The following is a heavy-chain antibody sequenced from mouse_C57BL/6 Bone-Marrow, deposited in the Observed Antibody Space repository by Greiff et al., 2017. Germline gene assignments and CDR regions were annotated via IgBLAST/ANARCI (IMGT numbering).Heavy chain of an antibody. CDR1: GYTFTSYW. CDR2: IDPSDSYT. V-gene: IGHV1-50*01. Sequence: QVQLQQPGAELVKPGASVKLSCKASGYTFTSYWMQWVKQRPGQGLEWIGAIDPSDSYTNYNQKFKGKATLTVGTSSSTAYMQLSSLTSEDSAVYYCARSNYSDPAWFAYGGQGTLVTVSA. J-gene: IGHJ3*01. CDR3: ARSNYSDPAWFAY. D-gene: IGHD1-3*01.